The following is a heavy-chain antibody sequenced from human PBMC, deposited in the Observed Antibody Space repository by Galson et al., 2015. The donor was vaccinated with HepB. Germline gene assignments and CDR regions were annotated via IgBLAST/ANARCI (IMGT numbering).Heavy chain of an antibody. CDR1: GITFNYYA. V-gene: IGHV3-23*01. J-gene: IGHJ4*02. CDR3: AKGLGNSGYDPLDY. Sequence: SLRLSCAASGITFNYYAMNWVRQAPGKGLEWVSGISGNGGSSYYADSLKGRFTVSRDNSKNTLYLQMNSQRAEDTAVYACAKGLGNSGYDPLDYWGQGTLVTVSS. CDR2: ISGNGGSS. D-gene: IGHD5-12*01.